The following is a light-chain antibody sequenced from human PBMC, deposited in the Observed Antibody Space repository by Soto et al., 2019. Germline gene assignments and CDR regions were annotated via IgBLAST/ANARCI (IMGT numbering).Light chain of an antibody. J-gene: IGKJ3*01. CDR1: QSVSGN. Sequence: EIVLTQSPATLSLSPGERATLSCRVSQSVSGNLAWFQQKPGQAPRLLIYGASTRATGIPARFSGSGSGTEFTLTISSLQSEDFAVYSCQQYNSWPAFTFGPGTKVDIK. V-gene: IGKV3-15*01. CDR2: GAS. CDR3: QQYNSWPAFT.